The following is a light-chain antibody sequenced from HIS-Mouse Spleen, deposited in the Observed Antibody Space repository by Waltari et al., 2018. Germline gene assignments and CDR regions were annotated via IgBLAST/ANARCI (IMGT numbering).Light chain of an antibody. CDR3: MQSIQLPPT. CDR2: KVS. J-gene: IGKJ2*01. V-gene: IGKV2-30*02. CDR1: QSLVHSDGNTY. Sequence: DVVMTQSPLSLPVTLGQPASISCRSSQSLVHSDGNTYLNWFQQRPGQSPRRLIYKVSNRDSGVPDRFSGSGSGTDFTLKISRVEAEDVGVYYCMQSIQLPPTFGQGTKLEIK.